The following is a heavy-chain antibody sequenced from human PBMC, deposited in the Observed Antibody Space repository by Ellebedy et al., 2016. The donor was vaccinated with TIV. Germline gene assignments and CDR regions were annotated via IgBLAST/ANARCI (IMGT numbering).Heavy chain of an antibody. D-gene: IGHD3-10*01. CDR3: AGGSYGSGSYYKSDYYYGMDV. Sequence: ASVKVSCKASGVTFSSYAISWVRQAPGQGLEWMGGIIPIFGTANYAQKFQGRVTITADKSTSTAYMELSSLRSEDTAVYYCAGGSYGSGSYYKSDYYYGMDVWGQGTTVTVSS. V-gene: IGHV1-69*06. CDR2: IIPIFGTA. J-gene: IGHJ6*02. CDR1: GVTFSSYA.